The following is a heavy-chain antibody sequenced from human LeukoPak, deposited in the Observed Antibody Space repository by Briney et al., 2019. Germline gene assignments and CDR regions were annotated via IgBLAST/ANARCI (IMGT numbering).Heavy chain of an antibody. CDR3: ARDPPYYDSSGYYYDY. V-gene: IGHV3-21*01. CDR1: GFTFSSYS. Sequence: GGSLRLSCAASGFTFSSYSMNWVRQAPGKGLEWVSSISSSSSYIYYADSVKGRFTISRDNAKNSLYLQMNSLRAEDTAVYYCARDPPYYDSSGYYYDYWGQGTLVTVSS. D-gene: IGHD3-22*01. J-gene: IGHJ4*02. CDR2: ISSSSSYI.